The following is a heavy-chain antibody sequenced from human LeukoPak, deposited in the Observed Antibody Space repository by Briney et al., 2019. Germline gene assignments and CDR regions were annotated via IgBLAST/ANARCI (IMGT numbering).Heavy chain of an antibody. D-gene: IGHD4-11*01. CDR1: EFTFSSYS. V-gene: IGHV3-23*01. CDR2: ISGSGGST. CDR3: AKREVDYRVAY. Sequence: GGSLRLSCAASEFTFSSYSMNWVRQAPGKGLEWVSAISGSGGSTYYADSVKGRFTISRDNSKNTLYLQMNSLRAEDTAVYYCAKREVDYRVAYWGQGTLVTVSS. J-gene: IGHJ4*02.